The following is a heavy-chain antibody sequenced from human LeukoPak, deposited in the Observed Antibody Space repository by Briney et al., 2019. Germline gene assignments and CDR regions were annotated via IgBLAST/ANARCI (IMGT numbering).Heavy chain of an antibody. CDR3: ASHGDYSDYMDV. Sequence: ASVKVSCKASGDTFSSYAISWVRQAPGQGLEWMGGIIPIFGTANYAQKFQGRVTITADKSTSTAYMELSSLRSEDTAVYYRASHGDYSDYMDVWGKGTTVTVSS. J-gene: IGHJ6*03. D-gene: IGHD4-17*01. V-gene: IGHV1-69*06. CDR1: GDTFSSYA. CDR2: IIPIFGTA.